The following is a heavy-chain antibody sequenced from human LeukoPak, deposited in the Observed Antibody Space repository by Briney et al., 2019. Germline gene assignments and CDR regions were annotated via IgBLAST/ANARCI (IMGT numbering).Heavy chain of an antibody. D-gene: IGHD2-15*01. V-gene: IGHV3-30*03. CDR3: AIDPYRVVVATGNYLDP. CDR1: GFTFSSYG. Sequence: SGGSLRLSCAASGFTFSSYGMHWVRQAPGKGLEWVAVISHDGSNIYYGDSVKGRFSISRDNSKNTLYLQMNSLRVEDTAVYYCAIDPYRVVVATGNYLDPWGQGTLVTVSS. J-gene: IGHJ5*02. CDR2: ISHDGSNI.